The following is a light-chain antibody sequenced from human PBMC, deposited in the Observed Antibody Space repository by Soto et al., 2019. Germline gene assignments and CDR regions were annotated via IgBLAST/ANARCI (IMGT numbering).Light chain of an antibody. Sequence: QSVLTQPPSASGTPGQRVTISCSGSSSNIGSNTVNWYQQLPGTAPKLLIYSNNQRPSGVPDRFSGSKSGSSASLAISGLQSEDEADYHCASWDASLNGWVFGGGTKVTVL. CDR1: SSNIGSNT. J-gene: IGLJ3*02. CDR2: SNN. V-gene: IGLV1-44*01. CDR3: ASWDASLNGWV.